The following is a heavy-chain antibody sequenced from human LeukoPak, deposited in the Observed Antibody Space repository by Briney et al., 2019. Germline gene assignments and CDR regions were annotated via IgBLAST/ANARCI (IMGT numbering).Heavy chain of an antibody. J-gene: IGHJ4*02. V-gene: IGHV3-23*01. D-gene: IGHD3-22*01. CDR2: LSGSGGST. Sequence: GGSLRLSCAASGFTFSSYAMSWVRQAPGKGLEWVSALSGSGGSTYYADSVKGRFTISRDNSKNTLYLQMNSLRAEDTAVYYCAKDPYYYDSSGYFYWGQGTLVTVSS. CDR3: AKDPYYYDSSGYFY. CDR1: GFTFSSYA.